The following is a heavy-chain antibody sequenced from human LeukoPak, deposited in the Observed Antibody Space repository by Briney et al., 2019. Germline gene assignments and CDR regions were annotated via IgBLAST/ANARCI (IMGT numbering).Heavy chain of an antibody. V-gene: IGHV1-24*01. CDR2: FDPEDGET. CDR3: ARVSSSWYLDAFDI. J-gene: IGHJ3*02. CDR1: GYTLTELS. Sequence: ASVKVSCKVSGYTLTELSMHWVRQAPGKGLEWMGGFDPEDGETIYAQKFQGRVTMTEDTSTDTAYMELSSLRSEDTAVYYCARVSSSWYLDAFDIWGQGTMVTVSS. D-gene: IGHD6-13*01.